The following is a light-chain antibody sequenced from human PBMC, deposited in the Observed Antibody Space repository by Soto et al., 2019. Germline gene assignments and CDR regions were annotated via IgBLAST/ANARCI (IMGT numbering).Light chain of an antibody. CDR2: DDS. Sequence: SYELTQPPSVSVAPGQTARITWGGNNIGSKSVHWYQQKPGQAPVLVVYDDSDRPSGIPERSSGSNSGNTATLTISRVEAGDEADYYCQVWDSSSDHYVFGTGTKVTVL. CDR1: NIGSKS. CDR3: QVWDSSSDHYV. J-gene: IGLJ1*01. V-gene: IGLV3-21*02.